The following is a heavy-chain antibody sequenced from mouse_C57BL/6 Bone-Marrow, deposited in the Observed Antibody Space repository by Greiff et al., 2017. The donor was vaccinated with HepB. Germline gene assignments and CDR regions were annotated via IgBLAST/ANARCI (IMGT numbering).Heavy chain of an antibody. J-gene: IGHJ4*01. CDR3: VRHDGYAMDY. CDR1: GFSFNTYA. Sequence: EVQLVESGGGLVQPKGSLKLSCAASGFSFNTYAMNWVRQAPGKGLEWVARIRSKSNNYATYYADSVKDRFTISRDESESMLYLQMNNLKTEDTAMYYGVRHDGYAMDYWGQGTSVTVSS. D-gene: IGHD2-3*01. V-gene: IGHV10-1*01. CDR2: IRSKSNNYAT.